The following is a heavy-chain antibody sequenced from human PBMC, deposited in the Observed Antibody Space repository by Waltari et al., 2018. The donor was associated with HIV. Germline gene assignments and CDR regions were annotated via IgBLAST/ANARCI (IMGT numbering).Heavy chain of an antibody. Sequence: QLQLQQSGPGLVKPSETLSLTCTVSGGSISSSRYYWGCIRQPPGKGLEWIGSLHYSGKTFYSWSLKSRVAISIDTSKNQFSRTLSSVTAADTAVYFCARHSGIDCSSTSCFKRPFDYWGQGSLVTVSS. D-gene: IGHD2-2*01. CDR2: LHYSGKT. J-gene: IGHJ4*02. CDR1: GGSISSSRYY. V-gene: IGHV4-39*01. CDR3: ARHSGIDCSSTSCFKRPFDY.